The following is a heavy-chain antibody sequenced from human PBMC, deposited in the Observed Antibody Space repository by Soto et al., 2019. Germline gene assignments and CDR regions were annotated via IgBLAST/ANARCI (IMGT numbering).Heavy chain of an antibody. CDR2: IYYSGST. V-gene: IGHV4-31*02. J-gene: IGHJ4*02. CDR1: Y. D-gene: IGHD2-15*01. CDR3: ARGCGGSCYTDY. Sequence: YWTWIRQHPGKGLEWIGYIYYSGSTHYNPSLKSRVTISVDTSKNQFSLKLSSVTAADTAVYYCARGCGGSCYTDYWGQGTLVTVSA.